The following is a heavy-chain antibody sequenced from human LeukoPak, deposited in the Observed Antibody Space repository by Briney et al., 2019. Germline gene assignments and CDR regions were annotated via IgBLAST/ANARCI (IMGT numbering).Heavy chain of an antibody. J-gene: IGHJ6*02. D-gene: IGHD6-19*01. V-gene: IGHV4-59*01. Sequence: SETLSLTCTVSGGSISSYYWSWIRQPPGKGLEWIGYIYYSGSTNYNPSLKSRVTISVDTSKNQFSLKLSSVTAADTAVYYCARTQWLARHYHYGMDVWGQGTTVTVSS. CDR2: IYYSGST. CDR1: GGSISSYY. CDR3: ARTQWLARHYHYGMDV.